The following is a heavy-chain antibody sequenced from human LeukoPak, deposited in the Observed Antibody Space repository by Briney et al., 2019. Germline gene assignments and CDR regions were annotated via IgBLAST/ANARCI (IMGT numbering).Heavy chain of an antibody. CDR2: SYYGGST. CDR1: GGSISSYY. J-gene: IGHJ4*02. D-gene: IGHD5-18*01. Sequence: SETLSLTCTVSGGSISSYYWSWIRQPPGKGLGWIGYSYYGGSTTCNPSLKSRVTISLDTSKNQFSLRLTSVTAADTAVYYCARNGGAYSYEAWGQGTLVTVSS. CDR3: ARNGGAYSYEA. V-gene: IGHV4-59*08.